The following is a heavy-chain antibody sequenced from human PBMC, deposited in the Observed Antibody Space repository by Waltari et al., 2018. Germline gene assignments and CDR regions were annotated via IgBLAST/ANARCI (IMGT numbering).Heavy chain of an antibody. V-gene: IGHV5-51*01. CDR1: GYSFSTYW. Sequence: EVQLVQSGAEVKKPGESLKISCKASGYSFSTYWIAWVRQMPGKGLEWMGIIYPDDSDAKYTPSFQGQVAISVDKSLNTAYLQWSNLKASDTAIYYCARHFTGFYGSGNYVYWGQGTLVAVS. CDR2: IYPDDSDA. CDR3: ARHFTGFYGSGNYVY. D-gene: IGHD3-10*01. J-gene: IGHJ4*02.